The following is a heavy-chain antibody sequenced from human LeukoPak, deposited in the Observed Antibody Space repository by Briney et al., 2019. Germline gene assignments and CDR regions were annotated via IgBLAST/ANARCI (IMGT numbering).Heavy chain of an antibody. Sequence: SETLSLTCTVSGGSINYYFWSWIRQPPGKGLEWIGYIYYSGGTDYNPSLKSRVTISLDTSKNQVSLRLRSVPAADTAVYYCAQHEKNGGYYDNWGPGTLVTVSS. J-gene: IGHJ4*02. CDR2: IYYSGGT. D-gene: IGHD3-22*01. CDR1: GGSINYYF. CDR3: AQHEKNGGYYDN. V-gene: IGHV4-59*08.